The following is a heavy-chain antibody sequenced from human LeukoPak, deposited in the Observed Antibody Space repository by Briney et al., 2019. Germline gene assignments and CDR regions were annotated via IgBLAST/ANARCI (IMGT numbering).Heavy chain of an antibody. J-gene: IGHJ6*03. Sequence: PGGSLRLSCAASGFTFSSYAMSWVRQAPGKGLEWVSAISGSGGSTYYADSVKGRFTISRDNSKNTLYLQMNSLRAEDTAVYYCARAEKTVVPAAIRTIYYYYYMDVWGKGTTVTVSS. V-gene: IGHV3-23*01. D-gene: IGHD2-2*01. CDR1: GFTFSSYA. CDR3: ARAEKTVVPAAIRTIYYYYYMDV. CDR2: ISGSGGST.